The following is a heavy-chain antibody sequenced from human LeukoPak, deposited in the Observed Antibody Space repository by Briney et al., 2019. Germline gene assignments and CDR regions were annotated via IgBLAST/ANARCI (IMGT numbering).Heavy chain of an antibody. CDR2: INHSGST. CDR1: GGSLSGYY. V-gene: IGHV4-34*01. J-gene: IGHJ4*02. Sequence: KPSETLSLTCAVYGGSLSGYYWSWIRQPPGKGLEWIGEINHSGSTNYNPSLKSRVTISVDTSKNQFSLKLSSVTAADTAVYYCAILSTTYYYDSSGYKWGQGTLVTVSS. D-gene: IGHD3-22*01. CDR3: AILSTTYYYDSSGYK.